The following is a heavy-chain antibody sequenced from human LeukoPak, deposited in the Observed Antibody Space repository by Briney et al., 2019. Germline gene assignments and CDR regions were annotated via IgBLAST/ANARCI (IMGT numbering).Heavy chain of an antibody. CDR1: GFTFSSYS. J-gene: IGHJ4*02. CDR3: ARGDCSSNSCRPYYFDY. Sequence: GGSLRLSCEASGFTFSSYSMNWVRQAPGKGLEWVSSISSSSSYIYYADSVKGRFTTSRDNAKNSLYLQMNSLRAEDTAVYYCARGDCSSNSCRPYYFDYWGQGTLVTVSS. V-gene: IGHV3-21*01. CDR2: ISSSSSYI. D-gene: IGHD2-2*01.